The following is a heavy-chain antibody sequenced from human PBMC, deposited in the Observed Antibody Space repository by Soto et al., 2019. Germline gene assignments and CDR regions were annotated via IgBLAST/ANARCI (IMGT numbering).Heavy chain of an antibody. D-gene: IGHD3-10*01. J-gene: IGHJ4*02. CDR2: MKPNSGNT. CDR3: ALSPGSGSYYSD. V-gene: IGHV1-8*01. Sequence: QVQLVQSGAEVKKPGASVKVSCKASGYTFTSYDNNWVRQATGQGLEWMGWMKPNSGNTGYAQKFQGKVTMTRKTSILKAYMELSSLRSEATAVYYCALSPGSGSYYSDWGQGTLVTVSS. CDR1: GYTFTSYD.